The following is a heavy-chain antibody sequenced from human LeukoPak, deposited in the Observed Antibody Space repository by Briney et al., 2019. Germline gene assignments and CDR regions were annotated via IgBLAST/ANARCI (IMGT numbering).Heavy chain of an antibody. J-gene: IGHJ4*02. V-gene: IGHV5-51*01. CDR3: ARRGDSDFRID. CDR1: RHSFHSQW. D-gene: IGHD2-21*02. Sequence: GESLKISCKGPRHSFHSQWIGWVRQMPGKGLEWMGIIYPDDSDTRYSASFQGQVTISADKSTSTAYLQWNSLEASDSALYYCARRGDSDFRIDWGQGTLVTVSS. CDR2: IYPDDSDT.